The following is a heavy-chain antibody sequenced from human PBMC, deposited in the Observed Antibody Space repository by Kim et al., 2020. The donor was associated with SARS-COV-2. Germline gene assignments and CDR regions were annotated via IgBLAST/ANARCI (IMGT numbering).Heavy chain of an antibody. CDR2: IYYSGST. Sequence: SETLSLTCTVSGGSISSSSYYWGWIHQPPGKGLEWIGSIYYSGSTYYNPSLKSRVTISVDTSKNQFSLKLSSVTAADTAVYYCARSVYDFWSGYKGAGAFDIWGQGTMVTVSS. J-gene: IGHJ3*02. V-gene: IGHV4-39*01. D-gene: IGHD3-3*01. CDR1: GGSISSSSYY. CDR3: ARSVYDFWSGYKGAGAFDI.